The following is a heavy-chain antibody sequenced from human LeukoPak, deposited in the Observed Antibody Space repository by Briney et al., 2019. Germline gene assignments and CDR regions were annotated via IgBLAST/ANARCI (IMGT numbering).Heavy chain of an antibody. Sequence: PGGSLRLSCVASGFTFSIYEMNWVRQAPGKGLEGVSYIIQSGSTVYYADSVKGRFTISRDNAKNSLYLQMNSLRAEDTAVYYCARERQSCGGDCSDYWGQGTLVTVSS. CDR1: GFTFSIYE. V-gene: IGHV3-48*03. CDR2: IIQSGSTV. CDR3: ARERQSCGGDCSDY. D-gene: IGHD2-21*01. J-gene: IGHJ4*02.